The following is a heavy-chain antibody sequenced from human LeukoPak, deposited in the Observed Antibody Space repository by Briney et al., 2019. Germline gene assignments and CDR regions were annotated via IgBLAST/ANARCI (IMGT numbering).Heavy chain of an antibody. CDR3: ARGAVGITGTTGPIPDY. CDR1: GYTFTGYY. V-gene: IGHV1-2*02. CDR2: IHINYGGT. D-gene: IGHD1-7*01. J-gene: IGHJ4*02. Sequence: ASVTVSLKSSGYTFTGYYLHWVRQPPAQGLERMGWIHINYGGTNNAHKFQGRGTITMDTTISKPYMELSRLRSDATAAYYYARGAVGITGTTGPIPDYWGEGTLVTVSS.